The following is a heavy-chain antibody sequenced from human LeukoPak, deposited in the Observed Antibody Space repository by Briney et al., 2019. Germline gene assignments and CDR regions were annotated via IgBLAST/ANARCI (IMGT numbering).Heavy chain of an antibody. V-gene: IGHV3-23*01. Sequence: SGGSLRLSCAASGFTFSSYAMSWVRQAPGKGLEWVSAISGSGGSTYYADSVKGRFTISRDNSKNTLYLQMNSLRAEDTAVYYCANPVAYGGGPYGMDVWGQGTTVTVSS. CDR1: GFTFSSYA. CDR2: ISGSGGST. J-gene: IGHJ6*02. D-gene: IGHD3-16*01. CDR3: ANPVAYGGGPYGMDV.